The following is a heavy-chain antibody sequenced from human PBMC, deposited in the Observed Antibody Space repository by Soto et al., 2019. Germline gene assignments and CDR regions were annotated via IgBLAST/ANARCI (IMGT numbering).Heavy chain of an antibody. Sequence: GGSLRLSCAASGFTFSSYSMNWVRQAPGKGLEWVSYISSSGSTIYYADSVKGRFTISRDNAKNSLYLQMNSLRAEDTAVYYCARDGDYYDSSGYYRTPFDYWGQGTLVTVSS. CDR2: ISSSGSTI. D-gene: IGHD3-22*01. V-gene: IGHV3-48*04. CDR1: GFTFSSYS. CDR3: ARDGDYYDSSGYYRTPFDY. J-gene: IGHJ4*02.